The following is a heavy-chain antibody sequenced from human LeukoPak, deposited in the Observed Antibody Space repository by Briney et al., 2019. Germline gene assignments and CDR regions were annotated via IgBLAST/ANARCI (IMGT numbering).Heavy chain of an antibody. J-gene: IGHJ4*02. CDR3: ARDSGSSWYRWPFDC. V-gene: IGHV4-39*07. CDR2: IYYSGST. Sequence: PSETLSLTCTVSGVPISSSIYSWGWIRQPPGKGLEGIGSIYYSGSTYYNPSLKSRVTISVDTSKTQFSLKLSSVTAADAAVYYCARDSGSSWYRWPFDCWGQGTLVTVSS. CDR1: GVPISSSIYS. D-gene: IGHD6-13*01.